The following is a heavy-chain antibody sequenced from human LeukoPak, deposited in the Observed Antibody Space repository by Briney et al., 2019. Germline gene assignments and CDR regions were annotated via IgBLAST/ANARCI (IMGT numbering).Heavy chain of an antibody. CDR2: IYHSGST. CDR1: GGSISSSNW. Sequence: PSRTLSLTCAVSGGSISSSNWWSWVRQPPGKGLEWIGEIYHSGSTNYNPSLKSRVTISVDTSKNQFSLKLSSVTAADTAVYHCARVRTYDSSGYLHYYYYYGMDVWGQGTTVTVSS. CDR3: ARVRTYDSSGYLHYYYYYGMDV. D-gene: IGHD3-22*01. J-gene: IGHJ6*02. V-gene: IGHV4-4*02.